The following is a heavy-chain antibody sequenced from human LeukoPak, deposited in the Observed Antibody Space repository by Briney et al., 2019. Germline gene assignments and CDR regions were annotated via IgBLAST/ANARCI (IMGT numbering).Heavy chain of an antibody. Sequence: SVQVSCKTSGGTFGTSAITWVRQAPGQGLEWMGRIIPVLNITTYAQRFQGRVTITADTSTSTVYMELSSLRSEETAVYYCARDQGLTAPPPYGLDVWGQGTTVIVSS. CDR2: IIPVLNIT. V-gene: IGHV1-69*04. J-gene: IGHJ6*02. D-gene: IGHD5-18*01. CDR3: ARDQGLTAPPPYGLDV. CDR1: GGTFGTSA.